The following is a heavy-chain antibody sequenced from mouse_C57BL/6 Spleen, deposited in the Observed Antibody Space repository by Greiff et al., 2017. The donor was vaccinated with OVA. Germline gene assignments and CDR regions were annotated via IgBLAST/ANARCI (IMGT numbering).Heavy chain of an antibody. D-gene: IGHD1-1*01. V-gene: IGHV5-17*01. CDR1: GFTFSDYG. Sequence: EVQLQQSGGGLVKPGGSLKLSCAASGFTFSDYGMHWVRQAPEKGLEWVAYISSGSSTIYYADTVKGRFTISRDNAKNTLFLQMTSLRSEDTAMDYCARDGSSSDYFDYWGQGTTLTVSA. J-gene: IGHJ2*01. CDR2: ISSGSSTI. CDR3: ARDGSSSDYFDY.